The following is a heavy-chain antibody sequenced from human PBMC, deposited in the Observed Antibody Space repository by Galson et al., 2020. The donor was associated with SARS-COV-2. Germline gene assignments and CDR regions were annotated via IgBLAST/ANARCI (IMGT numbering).Heavy chain of an antibody. Sequence: ASVKVSCRVSGYTLTALSMHWVRQAPGKGLEWMGGFHPEDGEIVYAQSFQGRLILTEDTSTDTAYMELSSLRPEDTAVYYCAILGFGYAFEMGGQGTVVTVSS. D-gene: IGHD3-10*01. J-gene: IGHJ3*02. CDR3: AILGFGYAFEM. CDR2: FHPEDGEI. CDR1: GYTLTALS. V-gene: IGHV1-24*01.